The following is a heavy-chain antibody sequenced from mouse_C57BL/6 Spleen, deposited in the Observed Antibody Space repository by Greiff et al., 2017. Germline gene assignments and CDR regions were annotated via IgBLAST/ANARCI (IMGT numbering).Heavy chain of an antibody. Sequence: QVQLQQSGAELARPGASVTMSCKASGYTFTSYTMHWVKQRPGQGLEWIGYINPSSGYTKYNQKFKDKATLTADKSSSTAYMQLSSLTSEDSAVYYCASYDYFDYWGQGTTLTVSS. D-gene: IGHD2-3*01. J-gene: IGHJ2*01. V-gene: IGHV1-4*01. CDR1: GYTFTSYT. CDR3: ASYDYFDY. CDR2: INPSSGYT.